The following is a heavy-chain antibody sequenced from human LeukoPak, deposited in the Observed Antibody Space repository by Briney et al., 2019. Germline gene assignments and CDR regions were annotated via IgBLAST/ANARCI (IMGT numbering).Heavy chain of an antibody. Sequence: GRSLRLSCAASGFTFSSYGMPWVRQAPGKGLEWVANIKQDGSEKYYVDSVKGRFTISRDNAKNSLYLQMNSLRAEDTAVYYCATTYYDFWSGYSTDYFDPWGQGTLVTVSS. CDR1: GFTFSSYG. CDR2: IKQDGSEK. CDR3: ATTYYDFWSGYSTDYFDP. D-gene: IGHD3-3*01. J-gene: IGHJ5*02. V-gene: IGHV3-7*01.